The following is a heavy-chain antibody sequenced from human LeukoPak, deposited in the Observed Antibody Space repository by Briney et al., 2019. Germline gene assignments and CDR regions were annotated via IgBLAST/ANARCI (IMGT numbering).Heavy chain of an antibody. J-gene: IGHJ4*02. Sequence: GGSLRLSCAASGCTVSSNYMSWVRQAPGKGLEWVSVIYSGGSTYYADSVKGRFTISRDNSKNTLYLQMNSLRAEDTAVYYCARDSYVWGSYVASDYWGQGTLVTVSS. CDR2: IYSGGST. D-gene: IGHD3-16*01. V-gene: IGHV3-66*01. CDR3: ARDSYVWGSYVASDY. CDR1: GCTVSSNY.